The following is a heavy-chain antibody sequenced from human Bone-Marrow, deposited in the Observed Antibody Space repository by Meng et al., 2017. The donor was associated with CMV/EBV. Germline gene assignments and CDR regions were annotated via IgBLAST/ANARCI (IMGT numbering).Heavy chain of an antibody. CDR2: ISGSGGST. CDR3: AKVSNTWYYFDY. J-gene: IGHJ4*02. CDR1: GFTFSSYA. D-gene: IGHD3-3*02. V-gene: IGHV3-23*01. Sequence: GESLKISCAASGFTFSSYAMSWVRQAPGKGLEWVSAISGSGGSTYYADSVKGRFTISRDNSKNTLYLQMNGLRADDTAVYYCAKVSNTWYYFDYWGQGTLVTVSS.